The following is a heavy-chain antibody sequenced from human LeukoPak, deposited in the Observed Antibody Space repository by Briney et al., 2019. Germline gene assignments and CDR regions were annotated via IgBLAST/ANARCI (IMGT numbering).Heavy chain of an antibody. CDR1: GGTFSSYA. V-gene: IGHV1-69*05. Sequence: SVKVSCKASGGTFSSYAISWVRQAPGQGLEWMGGIIPIFGTANYAQKFQGRVTITTDESTSTVYMELSSLRSEDTAVYYCARGGVGTVTTMDAFDIWGQGTMVTVSS. J-gene: IGHJ3*02. CDR3: ARGGVGTVTTMDAFDI. CDR2: IIPIFGTA. D-gene: IGHD4-17*01.